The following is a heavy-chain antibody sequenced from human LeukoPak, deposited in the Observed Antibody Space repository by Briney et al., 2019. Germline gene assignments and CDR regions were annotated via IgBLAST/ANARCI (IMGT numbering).Heavy chain of an antibody. CDR3: ARDSYYDSSGRVFDY. V-gene: IGHV1-18*01. Sequence: ASVKVSCKASGYTFTSYGISWVRQAPGQGLEWMGWISAYNGNTNYAQKLQGRVTMTTDTSTSTAYMELRSLGSDDTAVYYCARDSYYDSSGRVFDYWGQGTLVTVSS. D-gene: IGHD3-22*01. CDR2: ISAYNGNT. CDR1: GYTFTSYG. J-gene: IGHJ4*02.